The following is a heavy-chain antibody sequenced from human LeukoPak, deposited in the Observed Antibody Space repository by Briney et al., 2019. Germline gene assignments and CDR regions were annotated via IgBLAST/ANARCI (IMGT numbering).Heavy chain of an antibody. CDR1: GGSFSGYY. CDR2: INHSGST. D-gene: IGHD6-13*01. J-gene: IGHJ4*02. CDR3: ARVKQQLAPRY. V-gene: IGHV4-34*01. Sequence: SETLSLTCAVYGGSFSGYYWSWIRQPPGKGLEWIGEINHSGSTNYNPSLKSRVTISVDTSKNQFSLKLSSVTAADTAVYYCARVKQQLAPRYWGQGTLVTVSS.